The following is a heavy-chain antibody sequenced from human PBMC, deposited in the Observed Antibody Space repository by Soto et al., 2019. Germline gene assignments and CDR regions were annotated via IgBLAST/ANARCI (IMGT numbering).Heavy chain of an antibody. V-gene: IGHV4-34*01. Sequence: QVQLQQWGAGLLKHSETLSLTCAVYGGSFSGYYWSSIRQPPGKGLEWIGEINHSGSTNYNPSLKSRVTISVDTSKNQFSLKLSSVTAADTAVYYCARGRVAFDIWGQGTMVTVSS. CDR1: GGSFSGYY. CDR3: ARGRVAFDI. J-gene: IGHJ3*02. CDR2: INHSGST. D-gene: IGHD6-13*01.